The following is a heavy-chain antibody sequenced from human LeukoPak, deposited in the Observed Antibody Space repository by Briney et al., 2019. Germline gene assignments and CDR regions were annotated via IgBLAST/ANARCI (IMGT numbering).Heavy chain of an antibody. CDR3: ARERGDY. CDR1: GFTVSSNY. CDR2: IYSGGST. V-gene: IGHV3-53*01. J-gene: IGHJ4*02. Sequence: GGSLRLSCAASGFTVSSNYMSWVCQAPGKGLEWVSVIYSGGSTYYADSVRGRFSISRDNSKNTLYLQMNSLRAEDTAVYYCARERGDYWGQGTLVTVSS.